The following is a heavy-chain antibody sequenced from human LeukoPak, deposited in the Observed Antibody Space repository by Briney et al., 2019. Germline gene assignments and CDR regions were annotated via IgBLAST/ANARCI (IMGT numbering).Heavy chain of an antibody. Sequence: PGGSLRLSCATSGFSFSSNGMHWVRQAPGKGLEWVAFLRYDGTKQYYADSVKGRFTISRDISKNTLYLQMNSVRTEDTALYYCAKKMRDQTDWYDLGYWGQGTLVIVSS. V-gene: IGHV3-30*02. CDR3: AKKMRDQTDWYDLGY. D-gene: IGHD3-9*01. CDR1: GFSFSSNG. CDR2: LRYDGTKQ. J-gene: IGHJ4*02.